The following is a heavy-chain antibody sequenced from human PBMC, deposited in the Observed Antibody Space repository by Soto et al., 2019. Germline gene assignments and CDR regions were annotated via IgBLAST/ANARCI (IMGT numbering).Heavy chain of an antibody. V-gene: IGHV3-13*05. CDR1: GFVFSSYD. D-gene: IGHD2-15*01. Sequence: GGSLRLSCAASGFVFSSYDMHWVRHTTGAGLEWVSVIANTGDPYYSDSVKGRFTISRDNAKNALYLHMNSLRVGDSAMYYCAREGSGGGFDIWGQGTKVTVSS. CDR2: IANTGDP. CDR3: AREGSGGGFDI. J-gene: IGHJ3*02.